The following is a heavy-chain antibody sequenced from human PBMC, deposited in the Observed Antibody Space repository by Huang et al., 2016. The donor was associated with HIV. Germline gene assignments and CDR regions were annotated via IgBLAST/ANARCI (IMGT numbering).Heavy chain of an antibody. CDR1: GGTFSTYA. V-gene: IGHV1-69*01. D-gene: IGHD6-6*01. Sequence: QVQLVQSGAEVKKPGSSVKVSCKASGGTFSTYAISWVRQAPGQGLELMGGIIPIFGTENYAQKFQGTVTITADEFTSTAYMELSSLRSEDTALYYCARGRTRSSLYDSYYGLDVWGQGTTVTVSS. J-gene: IGHJ6*02. CDR3: ARGRTRSSLYDSYYGLDV. CDR2: IIPIFGTE.